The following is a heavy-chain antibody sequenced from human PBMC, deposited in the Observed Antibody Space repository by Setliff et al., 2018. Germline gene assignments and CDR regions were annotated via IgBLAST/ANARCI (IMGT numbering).Heavy chain of an antibody. V-gene: IGHV1-69*05. J-gene: IGHJ5*02. CDR3: ARGRPMIVVSPTEAYIDP. D-gene: IGHD3-22*01. CDR2: TIPIFGTT. CDR1: GGTFSSYG. Sequence: SVKVSCKASGGTFSSYGISWVRQAPGQGLEWMGGTIPIFGTTDYAQKFHGRVTIITDESTSTAYMELRSLTSDDTAEYYCARGRPMIVVSPTEAYIDPWGQGALVTVSS.